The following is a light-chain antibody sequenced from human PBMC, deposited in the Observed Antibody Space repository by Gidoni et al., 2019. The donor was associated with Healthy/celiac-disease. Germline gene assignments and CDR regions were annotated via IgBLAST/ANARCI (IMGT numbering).Light chain of an antibody. Sequence: DIQMTQSPSSLSASVGDRVTITCRASQSISSDLNWYQPKPGKAPKLLIYAASSMQSGVTSRFSGSGSGTEFTLTISSLQPVDFENYYCQQRYSTPLTFXXXTKVEIK. J-gene: IGKJ1*01. CDR1: QSISSD. V-gene: IGKV1-39*01. CDR3: QQRYSTPLT. CDR2: AAS.